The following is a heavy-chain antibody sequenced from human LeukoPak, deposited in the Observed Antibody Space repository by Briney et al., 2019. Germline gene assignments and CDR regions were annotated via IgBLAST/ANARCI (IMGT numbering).Heavy chain of an antibody. D-gene: IGHD1-7*01. V-gene: IGHV3-48*02. CDR1: GFTFSSYA. CDR3: ARTRSKGGTRTFDY. J-gene: IGHJ4*02. Sequence: GGSLRLSCAASGFTFSSYAMSWVRQAPGKGLEWVSYINSGSSTIYYVDSVEGRFTISRDNAKNSLYLQMNSLRDEDTAVYHCARTRSKGGTRTFDYWGQGTLVTVSS. CDR2: INSGSSTI.